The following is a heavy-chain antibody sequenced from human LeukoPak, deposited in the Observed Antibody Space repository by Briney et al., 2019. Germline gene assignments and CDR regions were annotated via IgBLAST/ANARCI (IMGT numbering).Heavy chain of an antibody. Sequence: PGGSLRLSRSASGFTFSTYAMHWVRQAPGKGLEYVSAIRSNGDGTYYAESVKGRFTISRDNSKNTLYLQMSSLRVEDTAVYYCVRRAWGDYDDNQKWFFDLWGRGTLVTVSS. CDR3: VRRAWGDYDDNQKWFFDL. CDR2: IRSNGDGT. J-gene: IGHJ2*01. V-gene: IGHV3-64D*09. CDR1: GFTFSTYA. D-gene: IGHD4-23*01.